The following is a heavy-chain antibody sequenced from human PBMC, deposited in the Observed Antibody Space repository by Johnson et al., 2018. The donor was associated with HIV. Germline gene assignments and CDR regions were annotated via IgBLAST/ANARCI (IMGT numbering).Heavy chain of an antibody. V-gene: IGHV3-9*01. CDR3: ARGNWGFAFDI. CDR2: ISWNSGSI. D-gene: IGHD7-27*01. CDR1: GFTFDDYA. Sequence: QVVESGGGLVQPGRSLRLSCAASGFTFDDYAMHWVRQAPGKGLEWVSGISWNSGSIGYADSVKGRFTISRDNAKNSLYLQMNSLRAEDTAVYFCARGNWGFAFDIWGQGTMVTVSS. J-gene: IGHJ3*02.